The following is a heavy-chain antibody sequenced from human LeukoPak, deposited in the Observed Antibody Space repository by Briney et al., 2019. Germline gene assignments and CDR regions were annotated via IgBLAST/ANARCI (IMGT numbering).Heavy chain of an antibody. CDR1: GFTFSTYA. Sequence: GGSLRLSCAASGFTFSTYAMSWIRQTPGTGLEWVSAIAASGYSTYYADSVKGRFTISRDNFKNTLHLQMNSLRAEDTAVYYCAKYERTVAPRPYFDSWGQGTLVTVSS. V-gene: IGHV3-23*01. D-gene: IGHD6-19*01. J-gene: IGHJ4*02. CDR2: IAASGYST. CDR3: AKYERTVAPRPYFDS.